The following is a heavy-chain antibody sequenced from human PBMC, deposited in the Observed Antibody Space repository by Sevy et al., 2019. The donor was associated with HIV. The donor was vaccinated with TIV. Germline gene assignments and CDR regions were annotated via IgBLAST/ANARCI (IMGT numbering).Heavy chain of an antibody. CDR2: INQDGSEE. Sequence: GGSLRLSCAASAFTFSSYWMTWVRQAPGKGLEWVAHINQDGSEENDVDSVKGRFTIFRDNAKNSLFLQMTSPRAEDTAVYYCARTGSYADTYYYSYAKDVRGAGTTVTVSS. CDR3: ARTGSYADTYYYSYAKDV. J-gene: IGHJ6*04. D-gene: IGHD3-16*01. CDR1: AFTFSSYW. V-gene: IGHV3-7*01.